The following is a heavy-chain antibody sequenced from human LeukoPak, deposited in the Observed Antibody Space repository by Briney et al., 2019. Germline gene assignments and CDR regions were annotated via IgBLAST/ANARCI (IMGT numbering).Heavy chain of an antibody. J-gene: IGHJ4*02. CDR1: GYTFTAYY. V-gene: IGHV1-2*02. CDR3: TSNGPDGDYSY. CDR2: INPNSGAT. Sequence: GASVKVSCKASGYTFTAYYMHWVQLAPGQGLEWMGWINPNSGATKYTPKSQDRVAMTRDTSISTAYLELSRLRSDDTAVYYCTSNGPDGDYSYWGQGTLVTVSS. D-gene: IGHD4-17*01.